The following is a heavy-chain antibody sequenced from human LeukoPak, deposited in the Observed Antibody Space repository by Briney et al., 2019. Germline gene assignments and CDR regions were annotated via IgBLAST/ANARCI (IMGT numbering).Heavy chain of an antibody. Sequence: PGRSLRLSCAASGFTFDDFYMIWVRQAPGKGLEWVASVKQDGSKYYVDSVKGRFTFSRDNAENSLYLQMNNLRAEDTAVYYCARDGRSRTADYWGQGTPVTISA. CDR3: ARDGRSRTADY. V-gene: IGHV3-7*01. J-gene: IGHJ4*02. CDR2: VKQDGSK. D-gene: IGHD2-15*01. CDR1: GFTFDDFY.